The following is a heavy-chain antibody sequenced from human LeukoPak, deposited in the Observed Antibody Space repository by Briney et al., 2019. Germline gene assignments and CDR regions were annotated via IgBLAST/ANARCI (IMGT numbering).Heavy chain of an antibody. D-gene: IGHD5-24*01. V-gene: IGHV1-18*01. CDR1: GYTFTSYG. CDR2: ISAYNGNT. J-gene: IGHJ6*02. Sequence: AASVKVSCKASGYTFTSYGISWVRQAPGQGLEWMGWISAYNGNTNYAQKLQGRVTMTTDTSTSTAYMELRSLRSDDTAVYYCAGDFPWKVEMARPSYYYYYGMDVWGQGTTVTVSS. CDR3: AGDFPWKVEMARPSYYYYYGMDV.